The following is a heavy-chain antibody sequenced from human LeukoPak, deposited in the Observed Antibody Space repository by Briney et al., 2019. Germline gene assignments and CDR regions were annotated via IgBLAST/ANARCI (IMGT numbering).Heavy chain of an antibody. CDR3: ARGRGAGSYTWLDP. V-gene: IGHV3-74*01. CDR1: GFTFSSYG. Sequence: PGGSLRLSCAASGFTFSSYGMHWVRQAPGKGLVWVSRINSDGSSTSYADSVKGRFTISRDNAKNTLYLQMNSLRGEDTAVYHCARGRGAGSYTWLDPWGQGTLVTVSS. J-gene: IGHJ5*02. D-gene: IGHD3-10*01. CDR2: INSDGSST.